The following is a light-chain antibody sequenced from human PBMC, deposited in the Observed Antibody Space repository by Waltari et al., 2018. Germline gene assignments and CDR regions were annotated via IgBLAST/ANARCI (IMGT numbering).Light chain of an antibody. J-gene: IGLJ3*02. V-gene: IGLV1-44*01. CDR2: RND. CDR3: ASWDDSLNGHWV. CDR1: SSNLGNNV. Sequence: QSVLTQPPSASGTPGQRVTISCSGTSSNLGNNVVNWYQQVPGTAPKLLIYRNDMRPSGVPDRFSASKSGTSASLANSGLQSEDEAEYYCASWDDSLNGHWVFGGGPKVTV.